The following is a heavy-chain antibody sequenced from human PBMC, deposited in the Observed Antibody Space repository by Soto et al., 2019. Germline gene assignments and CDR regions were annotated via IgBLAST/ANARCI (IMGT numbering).Heavy chain of an antibody. CDR3: ARDSGDYGDYVFVSYCYYYMDV. Sequence: GGSLRLSCAASGFTFSSYSMNWVRQAPGKGLEWVSSISSSSSYIYYADSVKGRFTISRDNAKNSLYLQMNSLRAEDTAVYYCARDSGDYGDYVFVSYCYYYMDVWGKGTTVTVSS. CDR2: ISSSSSYI. J-gene: IGHJ6*03. CDR1: GFTFSSYS. V-gene: IGHV3-21*01. D-gene: IGHD4-17*01.